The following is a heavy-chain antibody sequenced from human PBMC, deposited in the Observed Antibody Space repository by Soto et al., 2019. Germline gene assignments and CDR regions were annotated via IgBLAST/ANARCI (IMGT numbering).Heavy chain of an antibody. CDR1: GFTFSSYG. CDR2: IWYDGSNK. V-gene: IGHV3-33*01. Sequence: GGSLRLSCAASGFTFSSYGMHWVRQAPGKGLEWVAVIWYDGSNKYYADSVKGRFTISRDNSKNTLYLQMNSLRAEDTAVYYCAREKGSQLRLDVFGQVTTVTVSS. J-gene: IGHJ6*02. D-gene: IGHD3-16*01. CDR3: AREKGSQLRLDV.